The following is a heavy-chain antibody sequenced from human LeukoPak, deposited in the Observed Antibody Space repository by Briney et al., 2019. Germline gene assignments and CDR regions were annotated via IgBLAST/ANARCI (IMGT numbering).Heavy chain of an antibody. CDR1: GFTFGSYL. Sequence: GGSLRVSCVASGFTFGSYLMHWLRQAPGKGLVWVSGINSDGSSTSYADSVKGRFTISRDNAKNTLYLQMNSLRADDTAVYYCAREPFSGYHDYWGQGTLVTVSS. CDR3: AREPFSGYHDY. D-gene: IGHD5-12*01. V-gene: IGHV3-74*01. J-gene: IGHJ4*02. CDR2: INSDGSST.